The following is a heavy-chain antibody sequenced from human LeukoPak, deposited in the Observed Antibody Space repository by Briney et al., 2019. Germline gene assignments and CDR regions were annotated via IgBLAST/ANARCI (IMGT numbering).Heavy chain of an antibody. D-gene: IGHD3-16*01. CDR1: GFSFGDYD. Sequence: PGGSLRLSCSASGFSFGDYDMNWVRQAPGRGLEWVSAISGRSSHVYYGESVKGRFTISRDNAKNSLYLQLDSLGVEDTAVYYCGRAFPPLRTSSAGDLWGQGTLVTVSS. CDR2: ISGRSSHV. J-gene: IGHJ1*01. CDR3: GRAFPPLRTSSAGDL. V-gene: IGHV3-21*01.